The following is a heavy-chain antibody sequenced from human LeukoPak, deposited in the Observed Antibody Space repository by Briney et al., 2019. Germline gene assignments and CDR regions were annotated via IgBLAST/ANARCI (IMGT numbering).Heavy chain of an antibody. D-gene: IGHD3-10*01. J-gene: IGHJ3*02. CDR1: GGSISGYY. Sequence: SETLSLTCTVSGGSISGYYWSWIRQPPGKGLEWIGEINHSGSTNYNPSLKSRVTISVDTSKNQFSLKLSSVTAADTAVYYCARDAGPPYDAFDIWGQGTMVTVSS. CDR3: ARDAGPPYDAFDI. V-gene: IGHV4-34*01. CDR2: INHSGST.